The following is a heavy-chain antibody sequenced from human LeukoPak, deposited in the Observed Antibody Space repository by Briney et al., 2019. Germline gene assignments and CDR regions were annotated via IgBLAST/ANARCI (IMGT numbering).Heavy chain of an antibody. CDR2: ISWDGGST. CDR3: AKDDVRVTAARTNYYYYYMDV. J-gene: IGHJ6*03. CDR1: GFTFDDYA. D-gene: IGHD6-13*01. Sequence: GGSLRLSCAASGFTFDDYAMHWVRQAPGKGLEWISLISWDGGSTYYADSVKGRFTISRDNSKNSLYLQMNSLRAEDTALYYCAKDDVRVTAARTNYYYYYMDVWGKGTTVTVSS. V-gene: IGHV3-43D*03.